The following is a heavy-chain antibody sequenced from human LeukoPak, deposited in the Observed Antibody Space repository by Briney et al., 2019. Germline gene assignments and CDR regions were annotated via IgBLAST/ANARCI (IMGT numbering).Heavy chain of an antibody. CDR1: GFSLNTARMG. Sequence: ESGPTLVNPTETLTLTCTVSGFSGFSLNTARMGVSWLRQPPGKALEWLAHIFSNDEKSYRTSLKSRLTISKDPSKSQVVLTMTSMDPVDTATYYCARTDYDYVWGSYHPLDQWGQGTLVTVSS. J-gene: IGHJ4*02. CDR2: IFSNDEK. V-gene: IGHV2-26*01. D-gene: IGHD3-16*02. CDR3: ARTDYDYVWGSYHPLDQ.